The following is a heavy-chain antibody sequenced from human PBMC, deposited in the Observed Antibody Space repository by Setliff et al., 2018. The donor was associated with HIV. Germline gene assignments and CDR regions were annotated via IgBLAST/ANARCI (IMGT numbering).Heavy chain of an antibody. Sequence: SETLTLTCTFSGVTSGDYYWTWIRQHPVKGLEWIGYIYSSGTKYYNPSLKSRLAISLDTSKNQFSLNLKSVTAADAAVYYCARGFCSGGFCHPNFYHYMDVWGKGTTVTVSS. CDR1: GVTSGDYY. CDR3: ARGFCSGGFCHPNFYHYMDV. J-gene: IGHJ6*03. D-gene: IGHD2-15*01. V-gene: IGHV4-31*03. CDR2: IYSSGTK.